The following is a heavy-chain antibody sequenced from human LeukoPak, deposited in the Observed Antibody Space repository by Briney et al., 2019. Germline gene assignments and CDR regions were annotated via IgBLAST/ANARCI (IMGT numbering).Heavy chain of an antibody. Sequence: ASVKVSCKASGYTFTSYGISWVRQAPGQGLEWMGWISAYNGNTNYAQKLQGRVTMTTDTSTSTAYMELRSLRSDDTAVYYCASSIAAAGHYYYFGMDVWGQGTTVTVSS. CDR1: GYTFTSYG. D-gene: IGHD6-13*01. V-gene: IGHV1-18*01. J-gene: IGHJ6*02. CDR3: ASSIAAAGHYYYFGMDV. CDR2: ISAYNGNT.